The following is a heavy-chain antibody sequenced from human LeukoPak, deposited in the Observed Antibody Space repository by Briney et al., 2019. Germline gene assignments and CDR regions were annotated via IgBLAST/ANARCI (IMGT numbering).Heavy chain of an antibody. J-gene: IGHJ6*03. CDR2: IIPIFGTA. CDR1: GGTFSSYA. Sequence: SVKVSCKASGGTFSSYAISWVRQAPEQGLEWMGGIIPIFGTANYAQKFQGRVTITADESTSTAYMELSSLRSEDTAVYYCARCYAVSYYYYYMDVWGKGTTVTVSS. V-gene: IGHV1-69*13. CDR3: ARCYAVSYYYYYMDV. D-gene: IGHD2-2*01.